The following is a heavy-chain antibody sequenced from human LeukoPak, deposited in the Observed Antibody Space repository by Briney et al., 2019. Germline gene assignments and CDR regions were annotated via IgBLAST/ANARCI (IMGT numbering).Heavy chain of an antibody. CDR2: IKQDGSDK. J-gene: IGHJ3*02. V-gene: IGHV3-7*03. Sequence: GGSLRLSCAASGFTFTTYWMTWVRQAPGKGLEWVANIKQDGSDKYYVDSVNGRFSVSRDNARKSVYLQMNSLRAEDTAVYYCAKGQVYYDTSGYHPRAFDIWGQGTMVTVSS. CDR1: GFTFTTYW. D-gene: IGHD3-22*01. CDR3: AKGQVYYDTSGYHPRAFDI.